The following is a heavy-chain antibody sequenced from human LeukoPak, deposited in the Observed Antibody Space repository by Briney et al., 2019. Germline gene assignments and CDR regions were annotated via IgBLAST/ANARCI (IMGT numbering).Heavy chain of an antibody. CDR3: AREAGYSSSWYFKAPTGAGDFDY. Sequence: ASVKVSCKASGYTFTGYYMHWVRQAPGQGLEWMGWISDYSGNTNYAQKLQGRVTMTTDTSTSTAYMELRSLRSDDTAVYYCAREAGYSSSWYFKAPTGAGDFDYWGQGTLVTVSS. J-gene: IGHJ4*02. CDR1: GYTFTGYY. CDR2: ISDYSGNT. D-gene: IGHD6-13*01. V-gene: IGHV1-18*04.